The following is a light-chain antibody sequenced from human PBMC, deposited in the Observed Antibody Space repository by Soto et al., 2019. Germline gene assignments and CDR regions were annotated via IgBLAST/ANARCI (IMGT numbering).Light chain of an antibody. J-gene: IGKJ2*01. CDR3: QQYNSRDT. V-gene: IGKV1-5*01. Sequence: DIQMTQSPSTLSASVGDRVTITCRASQSISSWLAWYQQKPGKAPKLLIYDASSLESGVPSRFSGSGSGTEFTLTSRSLQPDDCATYYGQQYNSRDTFGQGTKLEIK. CDR1: QSISSW. CDR2: DAS.